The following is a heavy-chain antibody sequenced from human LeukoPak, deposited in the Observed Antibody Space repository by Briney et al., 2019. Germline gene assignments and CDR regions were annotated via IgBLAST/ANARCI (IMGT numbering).Heavy chain of an antibody. J-gene: IGHJ5*02. CDR3: ARGVVVVPAAIGAYWFDP. V-gene: IGHV4-30-2*01. Sequence: SETLSLTCAVSGGSISSGGYFWSWIRQPPGKGLEWIGYIYHSGSTYYNPSLKSRVTISVDRSKNQFSLKLSSVTAADTAVYYCARGVVVVPAAIGAYWFDPWGQGTLVTVSS. CDR1: GGSISSGGYF. CDR2: IYHSGST. D-gene: IGHD2-2*01.